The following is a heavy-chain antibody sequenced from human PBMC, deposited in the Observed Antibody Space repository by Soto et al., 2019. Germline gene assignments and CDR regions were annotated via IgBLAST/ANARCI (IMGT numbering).Heavy chain of an antibody. D-gene: IGHD3-16*01. J-gene: IGHJ3*02. CDR3: ARRDDYVWGSYYDNAFDI. CDR1: GYTFTSYG. V-gene: IGHV1-18*01. CDR2: ISAYNGNT. Sequence: ASVKVSCKASGYTFTSYGISWVRQAPGQGLEWMGWISAYNGNTNYAQKLQGRVTMTTDTSTSTAYMELRSLRSDDTAVYYCARRDDYVWGSYYDNAFDIWGQGTMVTV.